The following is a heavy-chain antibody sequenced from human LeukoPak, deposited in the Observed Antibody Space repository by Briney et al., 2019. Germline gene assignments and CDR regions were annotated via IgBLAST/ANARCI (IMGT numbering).Heavy chain of an antibody. CDR1: GDSISNSY. J-gene: IGHJ5*02. CDR3: ARADCSSSTCYLRRSWFDP. D-gene: IGHD2-2*01. Sequence: PSETLSLTCTVSGDSISNSYWSWIRQPPGKGLEWVSSISTSSRYIYYKDSVRGRFTISRDDAKNSLYLEMNSLRAEDTAVYYCARADCSSSTCYLRRSWFDPWGQGTLVTVSS. CDR2: ISTSSRYI. V-gene: IGHV3-21*01.